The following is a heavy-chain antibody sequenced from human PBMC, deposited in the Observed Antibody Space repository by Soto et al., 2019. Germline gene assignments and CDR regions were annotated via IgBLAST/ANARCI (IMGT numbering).Heavy chain of an antibody. CDR1: GFTFSSYA. CDR2: ISYDGSNK. J-gene: IGHJ6*02. CDR3: ARDISSYGSYGMDV. Sequence: QVQLVESGGGVVQPGRSLRLSCAASGFTFSSYAMHWVRQAPGKGLEWVAVISYDGSNKYYADSVKGRCTITRENSKNTLSLQTNSLRAEDTAVYYCARDISSYGSYGMDVWGQGTTVTVSS. D-gene: IGHD5-18*01. V-gene: IGHV3-30-3*01.